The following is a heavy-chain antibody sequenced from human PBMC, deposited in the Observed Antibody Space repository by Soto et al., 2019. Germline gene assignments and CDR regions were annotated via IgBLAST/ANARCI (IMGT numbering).Heavy chain of an antibody. J-gene: IGHJ4*02. D-gene: IGHD5-12*01. CDR2: IYYTGST. V-gene: IGHV4-59*01. CDR1: GGSISNYY. CDR3: ARSTRGYSGYASHIDN. Sequence: QVQLQESGPGLVKPSETLSLTCTVSGGSISNYYWTWIRQPPGKGLEWIGYIYYTGSTNYNPSLKSRGTVAVDTSKNHFSLKLRAVTAADTAVYCCARSTRGYSGYASHIDNWGQGTQVTVSS.